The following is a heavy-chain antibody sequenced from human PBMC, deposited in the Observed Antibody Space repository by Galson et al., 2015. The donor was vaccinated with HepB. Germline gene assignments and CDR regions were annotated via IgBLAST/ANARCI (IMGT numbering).Heavy chain of an antibody. Sequence: PALVKPTQTLTLTFTFPGFSPSTSGMCVSWIRQPPGKALEWLARIEWDDDKYYSTSLKTRLTISKDTSKNQVVLTMTNMDPVDTATYYCARLIGAVADSSPYDAFDIWGQGTMVTVSS. CDR1: GFSPSTSGMC. CDR3: ARLIGAVADSSPYDAFDI. V-gene: IGHV2-70*11. CDR2: IEWDDDK. J-gene: IGHJ3*02. D-gene: IGHD6-19*01.